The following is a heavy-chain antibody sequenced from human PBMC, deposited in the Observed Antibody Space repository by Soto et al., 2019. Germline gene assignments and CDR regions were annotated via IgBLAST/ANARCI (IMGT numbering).Heavy chain of an antibody. J-gene: IGHJ4*02. CDR3: AHVYGGYDNFDY. CDR1: GFSLSTSGVG. Sequence: QITLKKSGPPLVKPTQTLTLTCTFSGFSLSTSGVGVGWIRQPPGKALEWLALIYWDDDKRYSPSLKSRLTITKDTSKNQVVLTMTNMDPVDTATYYCAHVYGGYDNFDYWGQGTLVAVSS. CDR2: IYWDDDK. D-gene: IGHD5-12*01. V-gene: IGHV2-5*02.